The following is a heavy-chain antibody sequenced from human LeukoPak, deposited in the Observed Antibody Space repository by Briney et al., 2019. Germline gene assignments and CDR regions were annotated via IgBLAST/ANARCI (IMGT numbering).Heavy chain of an antibody. Sequence: ASVEVSCKASGGTFSSYAISWVRQAPGQGLEWMGGIIPIFGTANYAQKFQGRVTITADESTSTAYMELSSLRSEDTAVYYCARGGPYGDYFLGMDVWGQGTTVTVSS. CDR1: GGTFSSYA. J-gene: IGHJ6*02. V-gene: IGHV1-69*13. CDR3: ARGGPYGDYFLGMDV. D-gene: IGHD4-17*01. CDR2: IIPIFGTA.